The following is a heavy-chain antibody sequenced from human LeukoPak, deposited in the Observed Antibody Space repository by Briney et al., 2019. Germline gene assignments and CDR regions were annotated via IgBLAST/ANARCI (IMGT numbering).Heavy chain of an antibody. J-gene: IGHJ4*02. CDR1: GYTFSSYD. V-gene: IGHV1-8*02. D-gene: IGHD6-6*01. Sequence: ASAKVSCKASGYTFSSYDINWVRQATGQGLEWMGWMNPHSCNTAYAQKFQRRVTMSRDTSISTAYMELSSLRSEDTAVYYCARLPKYSRPLDYWGQGTLVTVSS. CDR2: MNPHSCNT. CDR3: ARLPKYSRPLDY.